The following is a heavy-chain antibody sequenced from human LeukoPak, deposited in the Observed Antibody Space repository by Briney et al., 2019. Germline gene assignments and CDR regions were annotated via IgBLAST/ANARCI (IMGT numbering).Heavy chain of an antibody. CDR3: ARGGAARLHFQN. Sequence: SETLSLTCTVSGGSVSSGNYYWSWIRQPPGKGLEWIGYIYHSGSTNYNPSLQSRVTISVDTSKNQFSLNLNSVTAADTAVYYCARGGAARLHFQNWGQGTLVTVSS. CDR2: IYHSGST. D-gene: IGHD6-6*01. J-gene: IGHJ1*01. V-gene: IGHV4-61*01. CDR1: GGSVSSGNYY.